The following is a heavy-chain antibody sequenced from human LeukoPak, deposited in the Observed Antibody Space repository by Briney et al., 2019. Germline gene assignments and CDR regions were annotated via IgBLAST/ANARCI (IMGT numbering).Heavy chain of an antibody. CDR2: ITASGGNT. D-gene: IGHD1-1*01. CDR1: GFTFSSYA. CDR3: AKVYTPHYYYYYMDV. Sequence: GGSLRLSCAASGFTFSSYARGWVRQAPGKGLEWVSAITASGGNTYYADSVKGRFTISRDNSHNTLYLQMNSLRAEDTAVYYCAKVYTPHYYYYYMDVWGKGTTVTVSS. V-gene: IGHV3-23*01. J-gene: IGHJ6*03.